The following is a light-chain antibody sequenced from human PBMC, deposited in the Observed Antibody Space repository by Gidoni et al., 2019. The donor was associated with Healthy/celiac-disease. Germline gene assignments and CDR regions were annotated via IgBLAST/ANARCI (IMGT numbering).Light chain of an antibody. J-gene: IGKJ1*01. CDR3: QQSYSTLRT. CDR1: QSISSY. Sequence: DIQMTQSPSSLSASVGDRVTITCRASQSISSYLNWYQQKPGKAPQLLIYAASSLQSGVPSSFSGRGSGTVFTLTISRLQPEDFATYYCQQSYSTLRTFGQGTKVEIK. CDR2: AAS. V-gene: IGKV1-39*01.